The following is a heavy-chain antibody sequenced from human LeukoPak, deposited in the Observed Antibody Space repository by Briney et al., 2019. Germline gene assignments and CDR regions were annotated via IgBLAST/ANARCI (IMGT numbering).Heavy chain of an antibody. D-gene: IGHD3-9*01. V-gene: IGHV3-21*01. CDR2: ISSSSSYI. J-gene: IGHJ6*03. Sequence: GGSLRLSCAASGFTFSSYGMHWVRQAPGKGLEWVSSISSSSSYIYYADSVKGRFTISRDNAKNSLYLQMNSLRAEDTAVYYCARDILTGYYLYYYYYMDVWGKGTTVTVSS. CDR3: ARDILTGYYLYYYYYMDV. CDR1: GFTFSSYG.